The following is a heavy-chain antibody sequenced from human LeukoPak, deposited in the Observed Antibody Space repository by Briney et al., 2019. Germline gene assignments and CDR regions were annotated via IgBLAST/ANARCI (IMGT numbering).Heavy chain of an antibody. CDR1: GGSISSFY. J-gene: IGHJ4*02. CDR3: VRRRSPIHSDFDY. Sequence: ASETLSLTCTVSGGSISSFYWSWIRQPPGKGLEWIGYIYYSGSTYYNPSLKSRVTISVDTSKNQFSLKLSSVTAADTAVYYCVRRRSPIHSDFDYWGQGTLVTVSS. D-gene: IGHD1-26*01. V-gene: IGHV4-59*08. CDR2: IYYSGST.